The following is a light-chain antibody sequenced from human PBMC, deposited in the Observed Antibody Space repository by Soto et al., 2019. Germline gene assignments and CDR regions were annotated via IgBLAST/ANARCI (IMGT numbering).Light chain of an antibody. CDR2: GAS. Sequence: EIVLTQSTGTLSLSPGERATLSCRASQSVSSSYLAWYQQKPGQAPRLLIYGASSRATGIPDRFSGSGSGTDFTLTISRLEPEDLAVYYCQQYGSLVTFGQGTKVDIK. J-gene: IGKJ1*01. CDR1: QSVSSSY. V-gene: IGKV3-20*01. CDR3: QQYGSLVT.